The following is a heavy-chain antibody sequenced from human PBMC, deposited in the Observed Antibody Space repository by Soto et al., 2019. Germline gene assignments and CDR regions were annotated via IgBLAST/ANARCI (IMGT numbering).Heavy chain of an antibody. CDR2: ISVYSGST. J-gene: IGHJ4*02. V-gene: IGHV1-18*01. CDR1: GYTISRYG. CDR3: ARDPGYSYGYN. D-gene: IGHD5-18*01. Sequence: ASVKVSCKASGYTISRYGINWVRQAPGQGLEWMGRISVYSGSTNYSQKFQGRVTITRDTSASTAYMELSSLRSEDTAVYYCARDPGYSYGYNWGQGTLVTVSS.